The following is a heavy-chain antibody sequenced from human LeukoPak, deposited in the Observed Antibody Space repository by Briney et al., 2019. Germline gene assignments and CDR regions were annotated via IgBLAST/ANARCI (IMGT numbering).Heavy chain of an antibody. Sequence: ASVTVSCKASGYTFTGYYIHWVRQAPGQGVEWMGWINPNNGGTVYAQRFQGRVTMTTDTSISTAYMELSSLTSDDTAVYYCARDRRDVRYFDWFLDYWGQGTLVTVSS. CDR2: INPNNGGT. CDR1: GYTFTGYY. CDR3: ARDRRDVRYFDWFLDY. D-gene: IGHD3-9*01. V-gene: IGHV1-2*02. J-gene: IGHJ4*02.